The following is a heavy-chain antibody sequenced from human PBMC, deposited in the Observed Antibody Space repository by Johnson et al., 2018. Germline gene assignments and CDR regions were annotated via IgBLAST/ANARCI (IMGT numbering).Heavy chain of an antibody. CDR3: ARKDGHYYGMDV. V-gene: IGHV1-46*01. D-gene: IGHD5-24*01. CDR1: GYTFTSYY. J-gene: IGHJ6*04. Sequence: VQLLESGAEVKKPGASVKVSCKASGYTFTSYYMHWVRQAPGQGLEWMGIINPSGGSTSYAQKFQGRVTMTRDTSTSTVYMGLSSLRSEDTAVYYCARKDGHYYGMDVWGKGTTVTVSS. CDR2: INPSGGST.